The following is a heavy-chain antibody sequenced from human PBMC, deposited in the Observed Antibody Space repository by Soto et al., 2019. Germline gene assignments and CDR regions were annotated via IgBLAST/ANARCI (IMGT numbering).Heavy chain of an antibody. Sequence: GGSLRLSCAASGFTFSSYAMTWVRQAPGKGLEWVSSISFSDGGTYYADSVKGRLTISRDNSKNTLFLQMNSLRVEDTAVYYCVKDDRILGRRYFDLWGRGTRVTSPQ. D-gene: IGHD2-15*01. J-gene: IGHJ2*01. V-gene: IGHV3-23*01. CDR2: ISFSDGGT. CDR3: VKDDRILGRRYFDL. CDR1: GFTFSSYA.